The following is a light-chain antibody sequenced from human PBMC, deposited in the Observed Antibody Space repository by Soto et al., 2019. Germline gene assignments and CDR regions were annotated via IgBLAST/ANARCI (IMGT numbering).Light chain of an antibody. Sequence: EIVLTQSPGTLSLSPGERATLSCRASQSVSSHLAWYQQRPGQAPRLLIYGASSRATGIPDRFSGSGSGTDFTLTISRLETEDFALYYCQQYGNSPPLTFGGGTTVEIK. CDR3: QQYGNSPPLT. V-gene: IGKV3-20*01. J-gene: IGKJ4*01. CDR2: GAS. CDR1: QSVSSH.